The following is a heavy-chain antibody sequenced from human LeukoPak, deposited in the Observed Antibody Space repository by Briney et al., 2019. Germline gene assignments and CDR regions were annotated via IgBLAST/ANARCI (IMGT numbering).Heavy chain of an antibody. V-gene: IGHV7-4-1*02. D-gene: IGHD6-13*01. CDR3: ARVHSNSWFSPLDY. J-gene: IGHJ4*02. Sequence: GASVKVSCKASGYTFTSYAMNWVRQAPGQGLEWMGWINTNTGNPTYAQGFTGRFVFSLDTSVSTAYLQISSLKAEDTAVYYCARVHSNSWFSPLDYWGQGTLVTVSS. CDR2: INTNTGNP. CDR1: GYTFTSYA.